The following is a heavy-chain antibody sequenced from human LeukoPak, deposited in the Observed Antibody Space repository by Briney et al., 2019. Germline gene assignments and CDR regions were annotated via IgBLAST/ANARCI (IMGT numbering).Heavy chain of an antibody. CDR3: ARASPLGLNWFDP. J-gene: IGHJ5*02. V-gene: IGHV4-34*01. CDR1: GGSFSGYY. D-gene: IGHD3/OR15-3a*01. Sequence: SETLSLTCAVYGGSFSGYYWSWIRQPPGKGLELIGEINHSGSTNYNPSLKSRVTISVDTSKNQFSLKLSSVTAADTAVYYCARASPLGLNWFDPWGQGTLVTVSS. CDR2: INHSGST.